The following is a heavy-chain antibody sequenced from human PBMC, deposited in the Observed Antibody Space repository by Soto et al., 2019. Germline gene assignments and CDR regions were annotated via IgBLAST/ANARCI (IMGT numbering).Heavy chain of an antibody. CDR2: IYYSGST. J-gene: IGHJ6*02. CDR1: GGSISSGDYY. V-gene: IGHV4-30-4*01. CDR3: RGVPGYYYGMDV. Sequence: QVQLQESGPGLVKPSQTLSLTCTASGGSISSGDYYWSWIRQPPGKGLEWIGYIYYSGSTYYNPSLKSRVTISVDTSKNQFSLKLSSVTAADTAVYYCRGVPGYYYGMDVWGQGTTVTVSS.